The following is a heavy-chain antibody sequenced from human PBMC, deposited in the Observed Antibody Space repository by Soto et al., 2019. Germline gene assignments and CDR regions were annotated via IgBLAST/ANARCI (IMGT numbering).Heavy chain of an antibody. V-gene: IGHV1-24*01. CDR2: FDPEDGET. Sequence: ASVKVSCKVSGYTLTELSMHWVRQAPGKGLEWMGGFDPEDGETIYAQKFQGRVTMTEDTSTDTAYMELSNLRSEDTAVYYCATMTGGSGWYYWFDPWGQGTLVTVSS. CDR1: GYTLTELS. D-gene: IGHD6-19*01. CDR3: ATMTGGSGWYYWFDP. J-gene: IGHJ5*02.